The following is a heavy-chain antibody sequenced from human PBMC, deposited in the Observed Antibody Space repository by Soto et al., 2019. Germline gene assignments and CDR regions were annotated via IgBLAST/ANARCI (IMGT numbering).Heavy chain of an antibody. CDR1: GGSISSYY. V-gene: IGHV4-59*01. D-gene: IGHD2-2*01. CDR2: IYYSGST. Sequence: SETLSLTCTVSGGSISSYYWSWIRQPPGKGLEWIGYIYYSGSTNYNPSLKSRVTISVDTSKNQFSLKLSSVTAADTAVYYCARIVVVPAPYYYYYGMDVWGQGTTVTVSS. J-gene: IGHJ6*02. CDR3: ARIVVVPAPYYYYYGMDV.